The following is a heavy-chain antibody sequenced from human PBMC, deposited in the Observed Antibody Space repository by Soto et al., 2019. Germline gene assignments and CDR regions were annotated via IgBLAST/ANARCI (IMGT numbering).Heavy chain of an antibody. J-gene: IGHJ6*02. CDR3: AFGWLSYPDYGLDV. D-gene: IGHD3-10*01. V-gene: IGHV1-69*06. Sequence: QVQVVQSGAEVKKPGSSVKVSCRASGGSFSAYALSWVRQAPGQGLEWMGGIIPVFGTTNYARKFQGRLSVSADRGTRTASAHMELSSLRSEDTAIYYCAFGWLSYPDYGLDVWGRGTTVIVSS. CDR1: GGSFSAYA. CDR2: IIPVFGTT.